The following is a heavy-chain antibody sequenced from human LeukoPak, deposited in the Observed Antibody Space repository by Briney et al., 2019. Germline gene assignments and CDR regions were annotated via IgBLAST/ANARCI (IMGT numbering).Heavy chain of an antibody. CDR1: GGTFSSYA. Sequence: ASVKVSCKASGGTFSSYAISWVRQAPGQGLEWMGRIIPILGIANYAQKFQGRDTITADKSTSTAYMELSSLRSEDTAVYYCAGPQGRFGELVVYWGQGTLVTVSS. D-gene: IGHD3-10*01. CDR2: IIPILGIA. CDR3: AGPQGRFGELVVY. J-gene: IGHJ4*02. V-gene: IGHV1-69*04.